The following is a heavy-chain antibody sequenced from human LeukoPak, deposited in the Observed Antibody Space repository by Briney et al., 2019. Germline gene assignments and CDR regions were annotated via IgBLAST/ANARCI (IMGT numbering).Heavy chain of an antibody. J-gene: IGHJ4*02. V-gene: IGHV1-69*05. CDR1: GGTFSSYA. D-gene: IGHD2-21*01. CDR2: IIPIFGTA. CDR3: ARDGWAYCGGDCPPSIDY. Sequence: ASVKVSCKASGGTFSSYAISWVRQAPGQGLEWMGGIIPIFGTANYAQKFQGRVTITTDESTSTAYMELSSLRSEDTAVYYCARDGWAYCGGDCPPSIDYWGQGTLVTVSS.